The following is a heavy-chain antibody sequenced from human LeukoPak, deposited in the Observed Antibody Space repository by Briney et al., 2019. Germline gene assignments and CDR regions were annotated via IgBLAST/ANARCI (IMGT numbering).Heavy chain of an antibody. Sequence: GGSLRLSCAASGFTFSSYAMHWVRQAPGKGLEWVAVISYDGSNKYYADSVKGRFTISRDNSKNTLYLQMNSLRAEDTAVYYCARDHCITTVTSDCGWFDPWGQGTLVTVSS. CDR2: ISYDGSNK. CDR3: ARDHCITTVTSDCGWFDP. CDR1: GFTFSSYA. V-gene: IGHV3-30*04. J-gene: IGHJ5*02. D-gene: IGHD4-17*01.